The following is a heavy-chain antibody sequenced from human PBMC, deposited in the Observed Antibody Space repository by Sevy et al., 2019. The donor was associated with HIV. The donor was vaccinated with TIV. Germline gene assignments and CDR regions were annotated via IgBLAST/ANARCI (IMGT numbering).Heavy chain of an antibody. CDR3: ARVHKVAQIVVGPAAPIDTPRWGMDV. CDR2: ISYDGSNK. CDR1: GFTFSSYA. J-gene: IGHJ6*02. D-gene: IGHD2-2*01. Sequence: GGSLRLSCAASGFTFSSYAMHWVRQAPGKGLEWVAVISYDGSNKYYADSVKGRFTISRDNSKNTLYLQMNSLRAEDTSVYYCARVHKVAQIVVGPAAPIDTPRWGMDVWGQGTTVTVSS. V-gene: IGHV3-30*04.